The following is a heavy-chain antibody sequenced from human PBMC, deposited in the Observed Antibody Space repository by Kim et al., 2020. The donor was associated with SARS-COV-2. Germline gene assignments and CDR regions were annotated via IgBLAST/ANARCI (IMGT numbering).Heavy chain of an antibody. CDR3: ARGRGYQLPPKKRNWFDP. Sequence: SETLSLTCAVYGGSFSGYYWSWIRQPPGKGLEWIGEINHSGSTNYNPSLKSRVTISVDTSKNQFSLKLSSVTAADTAVYYCARGRGYQLPPKKRNWFDPWGQGTLVTVSS. CDR2: INHSGST. V-gene: IGHV4-34*01. D-gene: IGHD2-2*01. CDR1: GGSFSGYY. J-gene: IGHJ5*02.